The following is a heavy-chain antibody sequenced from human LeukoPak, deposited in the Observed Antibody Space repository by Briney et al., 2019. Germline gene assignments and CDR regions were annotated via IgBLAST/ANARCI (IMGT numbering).Heavy chain of an antibody. J-gene: IGHJ4*02. Sequence: AAXGXXFSXYSMNWVRQAPGKGLEWVSSISSSSSYIYYADSVKGRFTISRDNAKNSLYLQMNSLRAEDTAVYYCAXXXXXXAPKQSFDYWGQGTLVTVSS. CDR2: ISSSSSYI. V-gene: IGHV3-21*01. CDR1: GXXFSXYS. CDR3: AXXXXXXAPKQSFDY.